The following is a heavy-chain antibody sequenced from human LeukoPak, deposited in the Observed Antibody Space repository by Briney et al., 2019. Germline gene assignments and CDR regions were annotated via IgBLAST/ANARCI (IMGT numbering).Heavy chain of an antibody. V-gene: IGHV4-59*11. CDR1: GGSISGQY. J-gene: IGHJ4*02. D-gene: IGHD3-10*01. CDR2: IYYTGIT. Sequence: PSETLSLTCTVSGGSISGQYWSLIRQPPGEGLEWIGYIYYTGITKYNPSLKSRVTISVDTSKNQFSLRLTSVTAADTAVYYCARVSFHYHSGNYGWYFDSWGQGTLVTVSS. CDR3: ARVSFHYHSGNYGWYFDS.